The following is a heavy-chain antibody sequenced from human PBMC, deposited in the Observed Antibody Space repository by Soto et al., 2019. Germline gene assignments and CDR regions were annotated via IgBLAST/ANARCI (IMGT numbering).Heavy chain of an antibody. Sequence: EVQLVESGGGLVQPGGSLRLSCAASGFTFSSYDMHWVRQATGKGLEWVSAIGTAGDTYYPGSVKGRFTIYRENAKNALYLQMNSLRAGDTAVYYCARGGIAVAGTLGWYFDLCGRGTLVTVSS. V-gene: IGHV3-13*01. D-gene: IGHD6-19*01. CDR1: GFTFSSYD. CDR2: IGTAGDT. J-gene: IGHJ2*01. CDR3: ARGGIAVAGTLGWYFDL.